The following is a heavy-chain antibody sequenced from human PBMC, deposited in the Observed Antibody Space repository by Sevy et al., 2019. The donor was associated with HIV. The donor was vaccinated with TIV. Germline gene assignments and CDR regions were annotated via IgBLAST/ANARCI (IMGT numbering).Heavy chain of an antibody. CDR3: TRRASRVYGDHLNLY. CDR1: GFTFGDYA. Sequence: GGSLRLSCTASGFTFGDYAMSWFRQAPGRGLEWVGFIRSETYGEKTEYAASVKGRFTVSRDDSKSIVYLQMNSLKTEDTAVYYCTRRASRVYGDHLNLYWGQGTLVTVSS. J-gene: IGHJ4*02. CDR2: IRSETYGEKT. D-gene: IGHD2-21*02. V-gene: IGHV3-49*03.